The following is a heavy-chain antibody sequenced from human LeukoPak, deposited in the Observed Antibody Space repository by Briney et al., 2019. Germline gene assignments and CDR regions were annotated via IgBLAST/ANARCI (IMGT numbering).Heavy chain of an antibody. CDR3: ARHYDSATYPLDS. Sequence: SETLSLTCTVSGGSISGYYWSWFRQPPGKGLEWIAYIFYTGTTNYNPSLRGRLILSVDTSKNQFSLRLSSVTAADTAVYYCARHYDSATYPLDSWGQGTLVTVSS. V-gene: IGHV4-59*08. CDR2: IFYTGTT. J-gene: IGHJ4*02. D-gene: IGHD3-10*01. CDR1: GGSISGYY.